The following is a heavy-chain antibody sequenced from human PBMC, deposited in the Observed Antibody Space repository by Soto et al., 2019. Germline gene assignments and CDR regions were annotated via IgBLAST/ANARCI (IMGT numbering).Heavy chain of an antibody. CDR3: ASGGGVYDSSGYYPDY. Sequence: SETLSLTCTVSGGSISSGGYYWSWIRQHPGKGLEWIGYIYYSGSTYYNPSLKSRVTISVDTSKNQFSLKLSSVTAADTAVYYCASGGGVYDSSGYYPDYWGQGTLVTVSS. CDR1: GGSISSGGYY. CDR2: IYYSGST. D-gene: IGHD3-22*01. J-gene: IGHJ4*02. V-gene: IGHV4-31*03.